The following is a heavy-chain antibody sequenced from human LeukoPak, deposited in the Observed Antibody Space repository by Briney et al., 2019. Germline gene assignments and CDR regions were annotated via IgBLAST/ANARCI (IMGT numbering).Heavy chain of an antibody. CDR2: INPNSGGT. D-gene: IGHD6-13*01. CDR1: GYTFTGYY. V-gene: IGHV1-2*02. Sequence: ASVKVSCKASGYTFTGYYMHWVRQAPGQGLEWMGWINPNSGGTNYAQKFQGRVTMTRDTSISTAYMELSRLRSDDPAVYYCARVQGIAAAGTVGGFGMDVWGQGTTVTVSS. CDR3: ARVQGIAAAGTVGGFGMDV. J-gene: IGHJ6*02.